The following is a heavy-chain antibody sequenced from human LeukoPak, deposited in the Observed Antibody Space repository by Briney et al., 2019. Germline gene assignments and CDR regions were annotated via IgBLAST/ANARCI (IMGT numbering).Heavy chain of an antibody. D-gene: IGHD3-10*01. CDR2: IIPIFGTA. Sequence: SVKVSCKASGGTFSSYAISWVRQAPGQGLEWMGGIIPIFGTANYAQKFQGRVTITADESTSTAYMELSSLRSEDTAVYYCARGDYYGSGSYIPDYWGQGTLVTVSS. V-gene: IGHV1-69*13. J-gene: IGHJ4*02. CDR3: ARGDYYGSGSYIPDY. CDR1: GGTFSSYA.